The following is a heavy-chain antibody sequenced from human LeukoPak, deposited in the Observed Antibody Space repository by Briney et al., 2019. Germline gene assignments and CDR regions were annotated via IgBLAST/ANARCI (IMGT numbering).Heavy chain of an antibody. J-gene: IGHJ3*02. Sequence: GGSLRLSCAASGFTFSSYSMNWVRQAPGKGLEWVSSISSSSSYIYYADSVKGRFTISRDNAKNSLYLQMNSLRAEDTAVYYCARDPVEQWLVGDAFDIWGQGTMVTVSS. CDR3: ARDPVEQWLVGDAFDI. D-gene: IGHD6-19*01. V-gene: IGHV3-21*01. CDR2: ISSSSSYI. CDR1: GFTFSSYS.